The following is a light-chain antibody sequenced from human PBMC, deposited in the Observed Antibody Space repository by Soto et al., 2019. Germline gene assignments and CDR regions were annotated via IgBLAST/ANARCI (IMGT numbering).Light chain of an antibody. CDR2: GAS. V-gene: IGKV3-20*01. CDR1: QRVSSSY. CDR3: QRYGSSPPFT. J-gene: IGKJ2*01. Sequence: EIVLTQSPGTLSLSPGERDTLSCRASQRVSSSYLAWYQQKPGQAPRLLIYGASSGATGIPDRFSGSGSGTDFTLTISRLEPEDFAVYFCQRYGSSPPFTFGQGTKVEI.